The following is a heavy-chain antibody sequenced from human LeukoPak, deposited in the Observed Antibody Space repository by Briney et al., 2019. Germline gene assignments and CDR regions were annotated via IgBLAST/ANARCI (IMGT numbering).Heavy chain of an antibody. CDR3: ARTYSSSHSFDY. Sequence: SETLSLTCTVSGGSFSSYYWSWIRQPPGKGLEWIGRIYTSGSTNYNPSLKSRVTISADTSKNQFSLKLSSVTAADTAVYYCARTYSSSHSFDYWGQGTLVTVSS. D-gene: IGHD6-6*01. V-gene: IGHV4-4*08. CDR1: GGSFSSYY. CDR2: IYTSGST. J-gene: IGHJ4*02.